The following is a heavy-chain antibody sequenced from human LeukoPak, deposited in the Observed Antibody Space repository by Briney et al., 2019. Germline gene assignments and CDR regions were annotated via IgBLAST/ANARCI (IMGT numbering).Heavy chain of an antibody. V-gene: IGHV1-18*01. J-gene: IGHJ4*02. D-gene: IGHD6-19*01. Sequence: ASVKVSCKASGYTFTSYGISWVRQAPGQGLEWMGWISAYNGNTNYAQKLQGRVTMTTDTSTSTAYMELRSLRSDDTAVYYCARDRPWQQLVLLGYSSGWYQDYWGQGTLVTVSS. CDR3: ARDRPWQQLVLLGYSSGWYQDY. CDR1: GYTFTSYG. CDR2: ISAYNGNT.